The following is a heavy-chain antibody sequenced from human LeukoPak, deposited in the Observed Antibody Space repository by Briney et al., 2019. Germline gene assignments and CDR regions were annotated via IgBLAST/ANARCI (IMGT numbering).Heavy chain of an antibody. CDR3: ARPPTYYYDSSGIDAFDI. Sequence: SETLSLTCTVSGGSISSSSYYWGWIRQPPGKGLEWIGSIYYSGSTYYNPSLKSRVTLSVDTSKNQFSLKLSSVTAADTAVYYCARPPTYYYDSSGIDAFDIWGQGTMVTVSS. J-gene: IGHJ3*02. CDR1: GGSISSSSYY. D-gene: IGHD3-22*01. V-gene: IGHV4-39*01. CDR2: IYYSGST.